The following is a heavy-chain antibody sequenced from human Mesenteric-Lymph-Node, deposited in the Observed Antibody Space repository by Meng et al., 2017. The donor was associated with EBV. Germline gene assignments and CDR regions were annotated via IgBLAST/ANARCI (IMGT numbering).Heavy chain of an antibody. J-gene: IGHJ4*02. CDR2: ISSSGGTI. D-gene: IGHD3-10*01. CDR1: GFTFSVYY. CDR3: ARATGSAYDY. Sequence: VELWDAGGGLVKPGGSLRLSCAAFGFTFSVYYMSWIRQAPGKGLECISYISSSGGTIYYADSVKGRFTISRDNAKNSLYLQMNSLRAEDTAVYYCARATGSAYDYWGQGTLVTVSS. V-gene: IGHV3-11*01.